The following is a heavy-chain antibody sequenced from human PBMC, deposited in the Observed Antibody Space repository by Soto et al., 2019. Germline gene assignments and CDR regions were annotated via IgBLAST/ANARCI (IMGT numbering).Heavy chain of an antibody. CDR3: AREEGAITMIVGHAFDI. V-gene: IGHV4-31*03. J-gene: IGHJ3*02. D-gene: IGHD3-22*01. CDR2: IYYSGST. Sequence: QVQLQESGPGLVKPSQTLSLTCTVSGGSISSGGYYWSWIRQHPGKGLEWIGYIYYSGSTYYNPSLQSRVTISVDTSKNQFSLKLSSVTAADTAVYYCAREEGAITMIVGHAFDIWGQGTMVTVSS. CDR1: GGSISSGGYY.